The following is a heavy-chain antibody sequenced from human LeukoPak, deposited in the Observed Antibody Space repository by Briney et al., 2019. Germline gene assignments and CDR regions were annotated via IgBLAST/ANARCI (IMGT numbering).Heavy chain of an antibody. CDR2: ISYNGSNK. CDR1: GFTFSSYG. CDR3: AKDRPELELRKLRYYFDY. V-gene: IGHV3-30*18. Sequence: PGGSLRLSCATSGFTFSSYGMHWVREAPGKGLEWVAVISYNGSNKYYADSVKGRFTISRDNSKNTLYLQMNSLRAEDTAVYYCAKDRPELELRKLRYYFDYWGQGTLVTVFS. J-gene: IGHJ4*02. D-gene: IGHD1-7*01.